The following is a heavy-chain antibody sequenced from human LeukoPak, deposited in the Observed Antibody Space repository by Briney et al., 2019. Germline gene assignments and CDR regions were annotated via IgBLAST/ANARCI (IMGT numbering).Heavy chain of an antibody. Sequence: PGGSLRLSCAASGFTFSSYGMHWVRQAPGKGLEWVAVISYDGNNKYYADSVKGRFTISRDNSKNTLYLQMNSLRAEDTAVYHCAKDSKVAAAGYFFDSWGQGTLVTVSS. CDR3: AKDSKVAAAGYFFDS. J-gene: IGHJ4*02. CDR2: ISYDGNNK. V-gene: IGHV3-30*18. CDR1: GFTFSSYG. D-gene: IGHD6-13*01.